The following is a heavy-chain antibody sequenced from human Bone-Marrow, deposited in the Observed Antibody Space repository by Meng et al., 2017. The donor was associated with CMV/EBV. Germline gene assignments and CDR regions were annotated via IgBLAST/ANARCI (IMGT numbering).Heavy chain of an antibody. D-gene: IGHD3-10*01. CDR1: GGSVSSGSYY. CDR2: IYYSGST. V-gene: IGHV4-39*01. CDR3: ARHASPQDYYGSGSSFDY. J-gene: IGHJ4*02. Sequence: SETLSLTCTVSGGSVSSGSYYWSWIRQPPGKGLEWIGSIYYSGSTYYNPSLKSRVTISVDTSKNQFSLKLSSVTAADTAVYYCARHASPQDYYGSGSSFDYWGQGTLVTGSS.